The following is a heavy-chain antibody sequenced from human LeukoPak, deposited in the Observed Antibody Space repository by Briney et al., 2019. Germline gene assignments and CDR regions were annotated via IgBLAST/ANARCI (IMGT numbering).Heavy chain of an antibody. CDR2: ISHDGSDK. CDR3: AKASGVGYSYGYAFDI. Sequence: GRSLRLSCEASGFTFSTYAMHWVRQAPGKGLEWVALISHDGSDKNYADSVKGRFTISRDNSNSTLYLQMDSLRGDDAAVYYCAKASGVGYSYGYAFDIWGQGTMVTVSS. J-gene: IGHJ3*02. D-gene: IGHD5-18*01. CDR1: GFTFSTYA. V-gene: IGHV3-30*18.